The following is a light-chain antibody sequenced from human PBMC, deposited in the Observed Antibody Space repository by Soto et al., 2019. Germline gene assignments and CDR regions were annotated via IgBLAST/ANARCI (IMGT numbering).Light chain of an antibody. V-gene: IGKV3-20*01. CDR2: GAS. CDR1: QTVTSNY. CDR3: QQYAGSPST. J-gene: IGKJ1*01. Sequence: EIVLTQSPGTLSFSPGERATLSCRASQTVTSNYLAWYQRKPGQAPRLLIYGASSRATDIPDRFSGSGSGTDFTLTITRLEPEDFAVYFCQQYAGSPSTFGQGTKVEIK.